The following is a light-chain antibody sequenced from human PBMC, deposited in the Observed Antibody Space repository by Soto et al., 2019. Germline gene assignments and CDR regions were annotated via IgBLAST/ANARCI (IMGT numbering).Light chain of an antibody. V-gene: IGLV2-11*01. CDR2: DVT. CDR3: CSYAGTYSWV. J-gene: IGLJ7*01. Sequence: QSVLTQPRSVSGSPGQSVTTSCTGTSSDVGAYNFVSWYQHHPGKAPKLIIYDVTERPSGVPDRFSGSKSGNSASLTISGLQTEDEADYYCCSYAGTYSWVFGGGTQLTVL. CDR1: SSDVGAYNF.